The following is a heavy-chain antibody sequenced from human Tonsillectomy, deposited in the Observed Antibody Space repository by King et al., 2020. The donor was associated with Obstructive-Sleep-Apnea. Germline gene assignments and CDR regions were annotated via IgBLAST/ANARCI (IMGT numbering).Heavy chain of an antibody. J-gene: IGHJ3*02. V-gene: IGHV3-30*03. Sequence: VQLVESGGALFRLGGSRGPPVGGPDFPLIGFGITWFAQAPAKGRQWVALISMEGSKSYFADSVKGGFTFSRDNSENTCYLQMNSVTTEDTAVYYCVRGGRWAGVIGITIGDAFDMWGQGTKVTVSS. CDR2: ISMEGSKS. D-gene: IGHD2-21*01. CDR3: VRGGRWAGVIGITIGDAFDM. CDR1: DFPLIGFG.